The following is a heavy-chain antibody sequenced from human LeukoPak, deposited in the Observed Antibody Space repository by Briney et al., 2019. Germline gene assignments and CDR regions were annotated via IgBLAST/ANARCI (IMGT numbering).Heavy chain of an antibody. Sequence: GGSLRLSRAASGFTFSSYAMSWVRQGPGKGLEWVSGLSGSGGSTYYANSVKGRFTISRDNAENSLYLQMNSLRAEDTAVYYCARDLGVAGTNYYYGMDVWGQGTTVTVSS. CDR2: LSGSGGST. V-gene: IGHV3-23*01. J-gene: IGHJ6*02. CDR3: ARDLGVAGTNYYYGMDV. CDR1: GFTFSSYA. D-gene: IGHD6-19*01.